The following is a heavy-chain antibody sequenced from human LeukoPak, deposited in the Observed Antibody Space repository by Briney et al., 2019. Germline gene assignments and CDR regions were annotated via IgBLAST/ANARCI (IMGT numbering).Heavy chain of an antibody. D-gene: IGHD1-14*01. V-gene: IGHV3-21*01. Sequence: GGSLRLSCTTSGLTFSTTGFNSFRQAPGKGLEWVASIGPTGFDRYHADSIKGRFTISRDNANNFLYLQMDSLRAEDTAVYYCATETNGRHYDYWGQGTLLTVSS. CDR3: ATETNGRHYDY. CDR2: IGPTGFDR. CDR1: GLTFSTTG. J-gene: IGHJ4*02.